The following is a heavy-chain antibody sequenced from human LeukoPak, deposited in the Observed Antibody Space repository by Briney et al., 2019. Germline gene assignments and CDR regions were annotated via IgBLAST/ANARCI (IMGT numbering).Heavy chain of an antibody. CDR3: ARASPGVVFNYFDY. V-gene: IGHV3-7*01. J-gene: IGHJ4*01. CDR2: IDEAGKDR. D-gene: IGHD2-15*01. Sequence: PGGSLRLSCVASGFTIDSFYMSWVRQAPGKGLEWVANIDEAGKDRYYADSVKGRFTISRDNTKNSVFLDMTSLKVEDTATYFCARASPGVVFNYFDYWGQAALVPVSS. CDR1: GFTIDSFY.